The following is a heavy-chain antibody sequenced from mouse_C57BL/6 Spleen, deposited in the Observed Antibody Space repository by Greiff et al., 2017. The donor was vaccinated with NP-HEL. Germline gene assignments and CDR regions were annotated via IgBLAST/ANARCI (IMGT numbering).Heavy chain of an antibody. Sequence: VQLQQPGAELVKPGASVKLSCKASGYTFTSYWMQWVQQRPGQGLEWIGEIDPSDSYTNYNQKFKGKATLTVDTSTSTAYMQISSLTSEDSAVYYCARGEQRYFDDWGQGTTLTVSS. D-gene: IGHD3-1*01. J-gene: IGHJ2*01. CDR1: GYTFTSYW. CDR2: IDPSDSYT. CDR3: ARGEQRYFDD. V-gene: IGHV1-50*01.